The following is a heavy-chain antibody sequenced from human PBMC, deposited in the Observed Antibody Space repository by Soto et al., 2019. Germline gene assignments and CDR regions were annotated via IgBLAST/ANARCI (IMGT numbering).Heavy chain of an antibody. Sequence: ASVKVSCKASGGTFSSYAISWVRQAPGQGLEWMGGIIPIFGTANYAQKFQGRVTITADESTSTAYMELSSLRSEDTAVYYCARVDYYDSSGYYVLVYWGQGTLVTVSS. CDR3: ARVDYYDSSGYYVLVY. CDR2: IIPIFGTA. D-gene: IGHD3-22*01. CDR1: GGTFSSYA. V-gene: IGHV1-69*13. J-gene: IGHJ4*02.